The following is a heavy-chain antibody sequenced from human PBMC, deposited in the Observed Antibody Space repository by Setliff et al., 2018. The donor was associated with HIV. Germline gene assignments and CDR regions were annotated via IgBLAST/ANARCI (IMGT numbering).Heavy chain of an antibody. D-gene: IGHD3-22*01. CDR3: ARGGDYDSSGYYVT. CDR1: GGPFTSSS. V-gene: IGHV1-69*02. J-gene: IGHJ4*02. CDR2: IIPILGVP. Sequence: KVSCKASGGPFTSSSIGWVRQAPGQGLEWMGRIIPILGVPRYAQKFQGRVTITADKSTSTSYMHLSSLRAEDTAVYFCARGGDYDSSGYYVTWGQGSLVTVSS.